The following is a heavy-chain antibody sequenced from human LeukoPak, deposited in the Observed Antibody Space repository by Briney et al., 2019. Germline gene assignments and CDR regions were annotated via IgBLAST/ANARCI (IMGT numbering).Heavy chain of an antibody. CDR2: IYYSGST. CDR3: ARGLRFDLDY. D-gene: IGHD2-21*02. J-gene: IGHJ4*02. V-gene: IGHV4-30-4*01. Sequence: TASETLSLTCTVSGGSISSGDYYWSWIRQPPGKGLEWIGYIYYSGSTYYNPSLKSRVTISVDTSKNQFSLKLSSVTAADTAVYYCARGLRFDLDYWGQGTLVTVSS. CDR1: GGSISSGDYY.